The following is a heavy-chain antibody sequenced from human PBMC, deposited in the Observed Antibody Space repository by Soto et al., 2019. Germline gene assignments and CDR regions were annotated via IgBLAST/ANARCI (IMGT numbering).Heavy chain of an antibody. D-gene: IGHD6-6*01. V-gene: IGHV4-34*01. J-gene: IGHJ6*02. Sequence: QVQLQQWGAGLLKPSETLSLTCAVYGGSFSGYYWSWIRQPPGKWLEWIGEINHSGSTNYNPSLKSRVTISVDTSKNQFSLKLSSVTAADTAVYYCARAAALYSSSSPRYYYGMDVWGQGTTVTVSS. CDR1: GGSFSGYY. CDR2: INHSGST. CDR3: ARAAALYSSSSPRYYYGMDV.